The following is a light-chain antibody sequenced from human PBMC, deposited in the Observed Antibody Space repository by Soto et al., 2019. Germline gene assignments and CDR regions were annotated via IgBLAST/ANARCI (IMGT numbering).Light chain of an antibody. Sequence: VVLTQSPGTLSLSPGEGATLSCRASQSLRSTYLAWYQQKPGQAPRLLIYGASTRATGVPARFSGRGSGTEFTLTISSLQSEDFAVYYCQQYTNWPPNTFGQGTRLEI. CDR2: GAS. CDR1: QSLRST. V-gene: IGKV3-15*01. J-gene: IGKJ5*01. CDR3: QQYTNWPPNT.